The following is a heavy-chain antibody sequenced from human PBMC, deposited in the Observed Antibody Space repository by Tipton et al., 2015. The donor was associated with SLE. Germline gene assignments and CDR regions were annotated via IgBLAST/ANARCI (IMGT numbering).Heavy chain of an antibody. CDR3: AQAHLWGSYRYASDI. V-gene: IGHV4-34*01. D-gene: IGHD3-16*02. CDR2: INHGGST. Sequence: LRLSCSIYGGSFGGYYWSWIRQPPGKGLEWIGEINHGGSTNYNPSLESRVTISVDTSKNQFSLKLSSVTAADTAVYYCAQAHLWGSYRYASDIWGQGTMVTVSS. J-gene: IGHJ3*02. CDR1: GGSFGGYY.